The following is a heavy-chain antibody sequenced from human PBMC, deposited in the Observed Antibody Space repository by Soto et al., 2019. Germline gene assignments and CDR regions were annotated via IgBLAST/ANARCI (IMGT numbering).Heavy chain of an antibody. V-gene: IGHV4-59*08. Sequence: QVQLQESGPGLVKPSETLSLTCTVSGGSISSYYWSWILQPPGKGLEWIGYIYYSGSTNYNPSLRSRVTRPVDTSKNQFSLKLSSVTAADTAVYYCARPGMETGAWGWFDPWGQGTLVTVSS. CDR2: IYYSGST. D-gene: IGHD1-26*01. CDR3: ARPGMETGAWGWFDP. J-gene: IGHJ5*02. CDR1: GGSISSYY.